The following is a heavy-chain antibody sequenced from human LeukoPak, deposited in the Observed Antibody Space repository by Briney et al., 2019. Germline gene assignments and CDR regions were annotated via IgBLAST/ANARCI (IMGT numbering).Heavy chain of an antibody. D-gene: IGHD2-15*01. CDR1: GGSISSYY. CDR3: ARVGCSGGSCYSFRQVGYMDV. V-gene: IGHV4-4*07. CDR2: IYTSGST. J-gene: IGHJ6*03. Sequence: SETLSLTCTVSGGSISSYYWSWIRQPAGKGLEWIGRIYTSGSTNYNPSLKSRVTMSVDTSKNQFSLKLSSVTAADTAVYYCARVGCSGGSCYSFRQVGYMDVWGKGTTVTISS.